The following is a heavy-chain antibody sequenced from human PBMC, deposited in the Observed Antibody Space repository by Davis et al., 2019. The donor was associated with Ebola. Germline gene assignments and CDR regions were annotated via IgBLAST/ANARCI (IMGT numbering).Heavy chain of an antibody. V-gene: IGHV4-4*02. J-gene: IGHJ5*02. CDR1: GGSISSSNW. CDR3: ARLFTIFGVVGDWFDP. D-gene: IGHD3-3*01. CDR2: IYHSGST. Sequence: SETLSLTCAVSGGSISSSNWWSWVRQPPGKGLEWIGEIYHSGSTNYNPSLKSRVTISVDTSKNQFSLKLSSVTAADTAVYYCARLFTIFGVVGDWFDPWGQGTLVTVSS.